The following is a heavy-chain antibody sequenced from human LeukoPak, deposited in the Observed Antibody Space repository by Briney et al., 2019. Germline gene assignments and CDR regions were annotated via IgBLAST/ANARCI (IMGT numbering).Heavy chain of an antibody. D-gene: IGHD4/OR15-4a*01. V-gene: IGHV3-30*18. CDR1: GFTFSSYS. J-gene: IGHJ3*02. CDR2: IGSDGYSK. CDR3: AKVSLNMVNDAFDI. Sequence: GRSLRLSCAASGFTFSSYSMQWVRQAPGKGLEWVAIIGSDGYSKYYGDSVKGRFTISRDNSKNAVYLQMNSLRTEDTAMYYCAKVSLNMVNDAFDIWGQGTMVSVSS.